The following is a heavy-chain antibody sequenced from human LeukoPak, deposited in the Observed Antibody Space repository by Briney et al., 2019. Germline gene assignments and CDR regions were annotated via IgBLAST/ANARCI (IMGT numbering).Heavy chain of an antibody. CDR2: INRDSSVK. CDR3: ARDPGSSAFDL. D-gene: IGHD1-14*01. Sequence: GGSLRLSCAASGFSFTAFWMSWVRQPPEKGLEFVANINRDSSVKNYVDSVKGRFTISRDNAKKSLFLELNSLRADDTAAFYCARDPGSSAFDLWGQGSLVTVST. V-gene: IGHV3-7*01. CDR1: GFSFTAFW. J-gene: IGHJ4*02.